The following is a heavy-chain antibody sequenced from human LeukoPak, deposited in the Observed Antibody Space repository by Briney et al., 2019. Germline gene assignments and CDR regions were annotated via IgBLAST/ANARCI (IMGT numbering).Heavy chain of an antibody. CDR2: ISYDGSNK. CDR3: ASGDSSGYSAPFDY. J-gene: IGHJ4*02. Sequence: PGGSLRLSCAASGSSFSSYAMHWVRQAPGKGLEWVAVISYDGSNKYYADSVKGRFTISRDNSKNTLYLQMNSLRAEDTAVYYCASGDSSGYSAPFDYWGQGTLVTVSS. D-gene: IGHD3-22*01. V-gene: IGHV3-30-3*01. CDR1: GSSFSSYA.